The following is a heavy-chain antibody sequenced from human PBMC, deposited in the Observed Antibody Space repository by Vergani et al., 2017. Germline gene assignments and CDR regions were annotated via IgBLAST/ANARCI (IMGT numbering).Heavy chain of an antibody. CDR3: AKNPGISTTRHYYAMDV. CDR1: GFKFSDHY. J-gene: IGHJ6*02. CDR2: ISPGASTV. Sequence: LEESGGGSVKPGGSLRLSCAASGFKFSDHYMSWIRQAPGKGLEWVSHISPGASTVSYTDSVTGRFPVSRNNDNNSLTLDMTTLRVEATAVSYCAKNPGISTTRHYYAMDVWGQGTTVTVSS. D-gene: IGHD1-1*01. V-gene: IGHV3-11*01.